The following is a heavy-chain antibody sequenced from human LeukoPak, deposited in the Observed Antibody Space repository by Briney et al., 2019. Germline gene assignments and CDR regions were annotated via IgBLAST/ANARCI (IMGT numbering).Heavy chain of an antibody. J-gene: IGHJ6*04. Sequence: GGSLRLCCTASGFTFGDYAMSWVRQAPGKGLEWVGFIRSKAYGGTTEYAASVKGRFTISRDDSKSIAYLQMNSLKTEDTAVYYCTRVRGRLLWFGELLAPTYYYYGMDVWGKGTTVTVSS. D-gene: IGHD3-10*01. V-gene: IGHV3-49*04. CDR1: GFTFGDYA. CDR2: IRSKAYGGTT. CDR3: TRVRGRLLWFGELLAPTYYYYGMDV.